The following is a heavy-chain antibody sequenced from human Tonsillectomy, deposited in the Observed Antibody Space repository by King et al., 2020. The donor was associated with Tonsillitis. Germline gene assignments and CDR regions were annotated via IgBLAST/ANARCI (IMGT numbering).Heavy chain of an antibody. CDR2: IRYDGSNE. CDR1: GFSFSNYG. CDR3: AKGQLSSDY. Sequence: VQLVESGGGVVQPGGSLRLSCAASGFSFSNYGMHWVRQAPGKGLEWVVFIRYDGSNENYADSVKGRFTISRDNSKNTLYLQMKSLRPEDTAMYYCAKGQLSSDYWGQGTLVTVSS. J-gene: IGHJ4*02. D-gene: IGHD5-18*01. V-gene: IGHV3-30*02.